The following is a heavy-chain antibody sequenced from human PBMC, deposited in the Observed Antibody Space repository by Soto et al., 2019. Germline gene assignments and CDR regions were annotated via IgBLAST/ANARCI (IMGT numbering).Heavy chain of an antibody. CDR3: ARGIAVAGQIYYYGMDV. CDR1: GGTFSSYA. J-gene: IGHJ6*02. Sequence: VKVSCKASGGTFSSYAISWVRQAPGQGLEWMGGIIPIFGTANYAQKFQGRVTITADESTSTAYMELSSLRSEDTAVYYCARGIAVAGQIYYYGMDVWGQGTTVTVSS. D-gene: IGHD6-19*01. V-gene: IGHV1-69*13. CDR2: IIPIFGTA.